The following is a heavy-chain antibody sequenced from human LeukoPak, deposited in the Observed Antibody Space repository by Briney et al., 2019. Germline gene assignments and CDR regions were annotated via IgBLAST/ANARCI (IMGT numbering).Heavy chain of an antibody. CDR2: IYYSGST. D-gene: IGHD3-22*01. CDR3: ARGYYDSSGYYYFGY. V-gene: IGHV4-59*01. Sequence: PSETLSLTCTVSGGSISSYYWSWIRQPPGKGLEWIGYIYYSGSTNYNPSLKSRVTISVDTSKNQFSLKLSSVTAADTAVYYSARGYYDSSGYYYFGYWGQGTLVTVSS. CDR1: GGSISSYY. J-gene: IGHJ4*02.